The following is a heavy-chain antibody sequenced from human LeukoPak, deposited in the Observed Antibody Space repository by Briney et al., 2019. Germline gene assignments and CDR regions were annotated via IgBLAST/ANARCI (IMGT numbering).Heavy chain of an antibody. Sequence: KTGGSLRLSCAASGFTFSSYGLHWVRQAPGKGLEWVAFIRYDGSNKHYADSVKGRFTISRDNSKNTLYLQMNSLGAEDTAVYYCAKDAAGYCSGGSCFLFDYWGQGTLVTVSS. V-gene: IGHV3-30*02. CDR2: IRYDGSNK. J-gene: IGHJ4*02. CDR1: GFTFSSYG. D-gene: IGHD2-15*01. CDR3: AKDAAGYCSGGSCFLFDY.